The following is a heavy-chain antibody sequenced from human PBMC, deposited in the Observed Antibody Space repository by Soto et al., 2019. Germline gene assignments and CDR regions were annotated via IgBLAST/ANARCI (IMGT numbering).Heavy chain of an antibody. CDR2: IFYSGNT. D-gene: IGHD2-15*01. Sequence: SETLSLTCNVSGGSLNTCSYSWSRLLQPPGKGLEWIGYIFYSGNTFYNPSLRSRVTVSIDKSNNQFSLKLNSVTAADTATYYWARSAGSFGLFQFDYWGQGALVT. CDR1: GGSLNTCSYS. J-gene: IGHJ4*02. V-gene: IGHV4-30-2*01. CDR3: ARSAGSFGLFQFDY.